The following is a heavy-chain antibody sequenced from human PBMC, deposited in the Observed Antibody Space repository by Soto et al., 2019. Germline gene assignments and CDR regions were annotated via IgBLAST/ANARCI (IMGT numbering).Heavy chain of an antibody. Sequence: GGSLSLSCVVSGLTFCRADLSGVRQPPGKGLECVSAISSNGGSTYYANSVKGRFTISRDNSKNTLYLQMGSLRAEDMAVYYCARVSRYYYYMDVWGKGTTVTVSS. V-gene: IGHV3-64*01. CDR2: ISSNGGST. CDR3: ARVSRYYYYMDV. CDR1: GLTFCRAD. J-gene: IGHJ6*03. D-gene: IGHD3-16*02.